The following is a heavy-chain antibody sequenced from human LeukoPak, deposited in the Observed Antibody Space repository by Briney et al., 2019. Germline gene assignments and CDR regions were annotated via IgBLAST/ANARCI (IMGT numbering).Heavy chain of an antibody. D-gene: IGHD5-24*01. V-gene: IGHV3-23*01. CDR3: AKQFVDI. Sequence: GGSLRLSCTAYGFTFANYAMNWVRQAPGKGLEWVSSLSGSGDDTSYADFVKGRFTISRDNSRDTLYLQMNSLRAEDTGVYYCAKQFVDIWGQGTLVTASS. CDR2: LSGSGDDT. J-gene: IGHJ5*02. CDR1: GFTFANYA.